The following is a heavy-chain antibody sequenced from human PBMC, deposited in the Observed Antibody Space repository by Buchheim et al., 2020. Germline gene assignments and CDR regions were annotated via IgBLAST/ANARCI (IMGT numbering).Heavy chain of an antibody. CDR2: INHSGST. D-gene: IGHD3-9*01. V-gene: IGHV4-34*01. CDR1: GGSFSGYY. CDR3: ARGQKSRYYDILTGWGYYYGMDV. Sequence: QVQLQQWGAGLLKPSETLSLTCAVYGGSFSGYYWSWIRQPPGKGLEWIGEINHSGSTNYNPSLKSRVTISVDTSKNQFSLKLSSVTAADTAVYYCARGQKSRYYDILTGWGYYYGMDVWGQGTT. J-gene: IGHJ6*02.